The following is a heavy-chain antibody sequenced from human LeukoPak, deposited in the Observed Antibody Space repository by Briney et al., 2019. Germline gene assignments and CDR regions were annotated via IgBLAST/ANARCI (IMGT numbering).Heavy chain of an antibody. V-gene: IGHV4-59*01. J-gene: IGHJ6*03. D-gene: IGHD1-14*01. Sequence: SETLSLTCTVSGGSISGYYWNWIREPPGKGLEWIGCIFYSGSTNYNPSLKSRVTISVDTSRNQFSLRLSSVTAADTAVYYCARAIKPPLYYYYYMDVWGKGTTVTVSS. CDR3: ARAIKPPLYYYYYMDV. CDR2: IFYSGST. CDR1: GGSISGYY.